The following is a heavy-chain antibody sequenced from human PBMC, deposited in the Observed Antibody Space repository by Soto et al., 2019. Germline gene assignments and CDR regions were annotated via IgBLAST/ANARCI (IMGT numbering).Heavy chain of an antibody. V-gene: IGHV4-59*01. CDR3: ARVVAVTSYFDY. CDR1: GGSISSYY. CDR2: IYYSGST. D-gene: IGHD4-17*01. Sequence: QVQLQESGPGLVKPSETLSLTCTVSGGSISSYYWSWIRQPPGKGLEWIGYIYYSGSTNYNPSLKSRVPISVDTSKNQFSLKLSSVTAADTAVYYCARVVAVTSYFDYWGQGTLVTVSS. J-gene: IGHJ4*02.